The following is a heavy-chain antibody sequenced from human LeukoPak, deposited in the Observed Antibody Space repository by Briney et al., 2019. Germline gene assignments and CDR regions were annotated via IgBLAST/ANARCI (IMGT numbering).Heavy chain of an antibody. CDR3: ARAATGYGGNSNYFDY. D-gene: IGHD4-23*01. CDR2: ISSSSSTI. Sequence: GGSLRLSCAASGFTFSYYSMNWVRQSPGKGLEWVSFISSSSSTIHYADSVKGRFTISRDNAKNSLYLQMNSLRVGDAAVYYCARAATGYGGNSNYFDYWGQGTLVTVSS. CDR1: GFTFSYYS. J-gene: IGHJ4*02. V-gene: IGHV3-48*01.